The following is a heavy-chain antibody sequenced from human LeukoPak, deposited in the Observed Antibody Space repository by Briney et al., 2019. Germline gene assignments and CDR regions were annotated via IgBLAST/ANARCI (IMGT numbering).Heavy chain of an antibody. CDR3: ARAGEMRYMDV. CDR2: IKGNGATT. D-gene: IGHD5-24*01. Sequence: PGGSLRLSCEASGFTFSNYYMSWIRQAPGKGLEWVSHIKGNGATTYYADSVRGRFTISRDNAKNSLFLQMNSLRVDDTATYYCARAGEMRYMDVWGKGTAVAVS. J-gene: IGHJ6*03. V-gene: IGHV3-11*01. CDR1: GFTFSNYY.